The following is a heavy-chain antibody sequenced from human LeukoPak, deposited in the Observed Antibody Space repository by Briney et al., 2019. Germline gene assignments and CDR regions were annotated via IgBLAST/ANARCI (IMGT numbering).Heavy chain of an antibody. CDR2: INWNGGST. Sequence: GGSLRLSCAASGFTFDDYGMSWVRQAPGKGLERVSGINWNGGSTGYADSVKGRFTISRDNAKNSLYLQTNSLRTEDTAVYYCASKWYCGGDCYYQIDFWGQGTLVTVSS. CDR3: ASKWYCGGDCYYQIDF. V-gene: IGHV3-20*04. CDR1: GFTFDDYG. J-gene: IGHJ4*02. D-gene: IGHD2-21*02.